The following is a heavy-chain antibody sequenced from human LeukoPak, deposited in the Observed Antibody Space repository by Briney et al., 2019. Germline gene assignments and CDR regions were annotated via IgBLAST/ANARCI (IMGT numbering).Heavy chain of an antibody. Sequence: GASVKVSCKASGYTFTCYFMHWVRQAPGQGLEWMGWINPNSGDTNYAQKFQGRATMTRDTSISTAYMELSRLTSDDTAVYYCARERGSGYRLLYWGQGTLVTVSS. D-gene: IGHD5-12*01. CDR3: ARERGSGYRLLY. CDR1: GYTFTCYF. CDR2: INPNSGDT. J-gene: IGHJ4*02. V-gene: IGHV1-2*02.